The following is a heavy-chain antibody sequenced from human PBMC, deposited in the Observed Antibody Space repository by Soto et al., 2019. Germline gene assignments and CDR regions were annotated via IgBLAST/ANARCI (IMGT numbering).Heavy chain of an antibody. D-gene: IGHD1-26*01. CDR2: IIPIFGTA. CDR1: GGTFSSYA. CDR3: ARPGAVGASFDY. V-gene: IGHV1-69*13. J-gene: IGHJ4*02. Sequence: ASVKVSCKASGGTFSSYAISWVRQAPGQGLEWMGGIIPIFGTANYAQKFQGRVTITADESTSTAYMELSSLRSEDTAVYYCARPGAVGASFDYWGQGTLVTVSS.